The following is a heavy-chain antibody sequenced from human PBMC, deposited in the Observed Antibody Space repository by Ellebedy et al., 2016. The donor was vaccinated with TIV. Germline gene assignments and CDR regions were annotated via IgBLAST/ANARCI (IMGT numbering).Heavy chain of an antibody. Sequence: GESLKISCAASGLTVISNYMAWVRQPPGKGLEWVSLIYSGGATYYADPVKARFTISRDKSTNTLHLQMDNLSAEDTAVNYCATFNWGSDYFEDWGQGTLVTVSS. D-gene: IGHD7-27*01. J-gene: IGHJ4*02. CDR3: ATFNWGSDYFED. CDR2: IYSGGAT. V-gene: IGHV3-53*01. CDR1: GLTVISNY.